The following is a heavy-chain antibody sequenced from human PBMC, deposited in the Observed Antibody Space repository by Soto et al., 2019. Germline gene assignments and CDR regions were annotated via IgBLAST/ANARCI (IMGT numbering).Heavy chain of an antibody. J-gene: IGHJ6*02. CDR1: GFTFSSYG. D-gene: IGHD4-17*01. Sequence: QVQLVESGGGVVQPGWSLRLSCAASGFTFSSYGMHWVRQAPGKGLEWVAVIWYDGSNKYYADSVKGRFTISRDNSKNTLYLQMNSLRAEDTAVYYCAREEGYGDYGYGNGMDVWGQGTTVTVSS. CDR2: IWYDGSNK. CDR3: AREEGYGDYGYGNGMDV. V-gene: IGHV3-33*01.